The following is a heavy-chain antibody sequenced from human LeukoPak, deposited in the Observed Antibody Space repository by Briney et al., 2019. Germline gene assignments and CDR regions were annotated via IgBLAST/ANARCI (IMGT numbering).Heavy chain of an antibody. Sequence: AETLSLTCTASGGPISSYYWSWIRQPPGKGLDGMGRIYTSGRTNYNPTLKSRVTMSVDTSKNQFSLQLSYVTAAETAVYDCASGPYGSGGSCSFDYWGQGTLVTVSS. CDR2: IYTSGRT. CDR3: ASGPYGSGGSCSFDY. J-gene: IGHJ4*02. V-gene: IGHV4-4*07. CDR1: GGPISSYY. D-gene: IGHD2-15*01.